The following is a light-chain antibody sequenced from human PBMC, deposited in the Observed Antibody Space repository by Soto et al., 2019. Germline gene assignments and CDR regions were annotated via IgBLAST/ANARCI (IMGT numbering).Light chain of an antibody. CDR3: SSYTTSNTYV. J-gene: IGLJ1*01. V-gene: IGLV2-14*01. CDR1: SSDIGVYNY. CDR2: EVN. Sequence: TXPASVSGSPGQSITFSCTGTSSDIGVYNYVSWYQQHPGKAPKLMIYEVNNRPSGVSNRFSGSKSGNTASLTISGLQAEDEADYYCSSYTTSNTYVFGTGTKVTVL.